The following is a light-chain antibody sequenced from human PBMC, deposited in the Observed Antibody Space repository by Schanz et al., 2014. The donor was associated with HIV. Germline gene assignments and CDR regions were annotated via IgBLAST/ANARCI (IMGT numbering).Light chain of an antibody. Sequence: DVQMTQSPSTLSASVGDRVTITCRASQSIGKSLAWYQQRPGKAPKLLIYQASTLETGVPSTFSGGGSGTKFTLTISSLQPDDFATYYCQQYNSYSPWTFGQGTKVEIK. CDR3: QQYNSYSPWT. V-gene: IGKV1-5*03. CDR1: QSIGKS. CDR2: QAS. J-gene: IGKJ1*01.